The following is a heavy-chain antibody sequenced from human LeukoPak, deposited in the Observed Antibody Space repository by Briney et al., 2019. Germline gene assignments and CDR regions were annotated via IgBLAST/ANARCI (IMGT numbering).Heavy chain of an antibody. CDR3: ARSTTSGDFWSGYYTSDNWFDP. CDR2: IYTSGST. V-gene: IGHV4-61*02. CDR1: GGSISSGSYY. Sequence: SQTLSLTCTVSGGSISSGSYYWSWIRQPAGKGLEWIGRIYTSGSTNYNPSHKSRVTISVDTSKNQFSLKLSSVTAADTAVYYCARSTTSGDFWSGYYTSDNWFDPWGQGTLVTVSS. D-gene: IGHD3-3*01. J-gene: IGHJ5*02.